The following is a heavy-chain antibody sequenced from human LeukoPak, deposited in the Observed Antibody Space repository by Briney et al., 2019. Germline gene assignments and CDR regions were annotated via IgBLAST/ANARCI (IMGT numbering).Heavy chain of an antibody. CDR2: SIPIHGIA. D-gene: IGHD6-13*01. J-gene: IGHJ6*02. CDR3: AREKGASAGIPLCYYYYGMDG. CDR1: VGTFISYP. Sequence: SVKVSCQASVGTFISYPISWVRQAPGQGLDWMGISIPIHGIAHHPQKLQGRVTITADRSTSTAYMEMSRLRCEDTAVCYCAREKGASAGIPLCYYYYGMDGWGQGTTVTVSS. V-gene: IGHV1-69*04.